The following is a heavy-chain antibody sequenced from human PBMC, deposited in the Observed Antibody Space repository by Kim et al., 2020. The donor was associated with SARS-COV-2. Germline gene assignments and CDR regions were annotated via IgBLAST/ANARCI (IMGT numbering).Heavy chain of an antibody. V-gene: IGHV4-59*09. J-gene: IGHJ3*01. Sequence: NSHPSLKSRVTISVDTSKNQFSLKLSSVTAADTAVYYCARGSHTTSEAFNWGQGTMVTVSS. D-gene: IGHD1-1*01. CDR3: ARGSHTTSEAFN.